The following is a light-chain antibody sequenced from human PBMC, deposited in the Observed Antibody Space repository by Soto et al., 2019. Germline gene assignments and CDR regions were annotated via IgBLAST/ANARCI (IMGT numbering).Light chain of an antibody. CDR2: GAS. Sequence: EIVMTQSPATLSVSPGERATLSCRASQSVSSNLAWYQQKPGQAPRLIVYGASTRATGIPARFSGSGCGTEFSLPISSLEPEDFAVYYCQQRNNWPSITFGQGTRLEIK. CDR1: QSVSSN. V-gene: IGKV3-15*01. CDR3: QQRNNWPSIT. J-gene: IGKJ5*01.